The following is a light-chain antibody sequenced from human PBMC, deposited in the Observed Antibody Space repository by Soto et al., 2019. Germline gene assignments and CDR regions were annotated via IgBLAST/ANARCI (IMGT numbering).Light chain of an antibody. J-gene: IGKJ4*01. CDR3: QQYGSSLT. V-gene: IGKV3-20*01. CDR1: QSVSSSY. Sequence: EIVLTQSPGTLSLSPGERATLSCRASQSVSSSYLAWYQQKPGQAPRLLIYGASSRATGIPDRYSGSGAGTIFTLAISRLEPEDFAVSYCQQYGSSLTVGGGAKGEI. CDR2: GAS.